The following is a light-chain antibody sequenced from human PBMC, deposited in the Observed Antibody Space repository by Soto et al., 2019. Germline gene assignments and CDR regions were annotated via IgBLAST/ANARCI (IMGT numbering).Light chain of an antibody. CDR2: LEGSGSY. J-gene: IGLJ3*02. V-gene: IGLV4-60*02. CDR1: SGHSSYI. Sequence: QLVLTQSSSASASLGSSVKLTFTLSSGHSSYIIAWHQQQPGKAPRYLMKLEGSGSYNKGSRVPDRFSGSSSGADRYLTISNLQFEDEADYYCETWDFNTRVFGGGTKVTVL. CDR3: ETWDFNTRV.